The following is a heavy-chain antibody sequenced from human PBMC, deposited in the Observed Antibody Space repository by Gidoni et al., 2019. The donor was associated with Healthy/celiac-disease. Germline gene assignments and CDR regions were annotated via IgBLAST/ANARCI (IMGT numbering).Heavy chain of an antibody. V-gene: IGHV4-34*01. J-gene: IGHJ4*02. CDR2: INHSGST. D-gene: IGHD2-21*02. CDR1: GGSFSGYY. CDR3: ASNTVTARENYFDY. Sequence: QVQLQQRGAGLLTPSETLSLTCAVYGGSFSGYYWSWSRQPPGKGLEWIWEINHSGSTNYNPSLKSRVTISVDTSKNQFSLKLSSVTAADTAVYYCASNTVTARENYFDYWGQGTLVTVSS.